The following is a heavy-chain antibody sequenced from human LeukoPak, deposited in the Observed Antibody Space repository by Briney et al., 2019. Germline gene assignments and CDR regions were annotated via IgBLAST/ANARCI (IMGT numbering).Heavy chain of an antibody. CDR2: VDPEDGET. CDR1: GYTFTDYY. Sequence: ASVKVSCKASGYTFTDYYMHWVQQAPGEGLEWMGRVDPEDGETIYAEKFQGRVTITADTSTDTAYMELSSLRSEDTAVYYCATLLSIAAPGGDYWGQGTPVTVSS. V-gene: IGHV1-69-2*01. D-gene: IGHD6-6*01. J-gene: IGHJ4*02. CDR3: ATLLSIAAPGGDY.